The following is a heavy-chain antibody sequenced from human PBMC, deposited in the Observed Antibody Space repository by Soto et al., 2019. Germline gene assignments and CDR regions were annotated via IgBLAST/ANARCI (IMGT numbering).Heavy chain of an antibody. CDR2: INADGTTT. CDR1: GFTFSTYW. J-gene: IGHJ5*02. D-gene: IGHD3-3*02. V-gene: IGHV3-74*01. CDR3: ATVSTHSYNWVDP. Sequence: EVHLVESGGGLVQTGGSLRLSCAASGFTFSTYWLHWVRQAPGKGLVWVSRINADGTTTTYADSVKGRFTISRDNAKITLYLQMNSLRAEDTAVYFCATVSTHSYNWVDPWGQGTLVTISS.